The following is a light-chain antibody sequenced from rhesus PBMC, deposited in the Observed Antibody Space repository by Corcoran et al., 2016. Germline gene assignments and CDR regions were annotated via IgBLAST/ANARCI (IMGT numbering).Light chain of an antibody. CDR1: QGISSY. Sequence: DIQMTQSPSSPFGSVGDRVTITCRASQGISSYLNWYQQKPGKAPKLLIYYANLLESGVPSRFSGSGSATEFTLTISSLQPEDFATYSCQQYNSLPLSFGGGTKVGLK. J-gene: IGKJ4*01. V-gene: IGKV1-32*01. CDR2: YAN. CDR3: QQYNSLPLS.